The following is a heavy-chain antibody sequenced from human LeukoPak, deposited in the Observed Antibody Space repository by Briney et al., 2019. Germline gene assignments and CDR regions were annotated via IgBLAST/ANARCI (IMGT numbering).Heavy chain of an antibody. V-gene: IGHV3-7*01. Sequence: GGSLRLSCEASGFTLSIYWMSWVRQVPGKGLEWVAYIKPDGSEEDYVESVRDRFTIFRDNAKNSLYLQMHSLRDEDTAVYYCARGSIVAPNFDIWGQGTLVTVSS. D-gene: IGHD6-6*01. J-gene: IGHJ4*02. CDR3: ARGSIVAPNFDI. CDR2: IKPDGSEE. CDR1: GFTLSIYW.